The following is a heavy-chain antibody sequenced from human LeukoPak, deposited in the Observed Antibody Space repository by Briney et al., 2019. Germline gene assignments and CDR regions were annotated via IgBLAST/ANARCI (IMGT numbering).Heavy chain of an antibody. CDR2: INQDASVR. CDR1: GFTFRSYW. J-gene: IGHJ3*02. Sequence: GGSLRLSCVASGFTFRSYWMHWVRQAPGKGLEGVSRINQDASVRDYAGSARGRFTITRDNDKNMLYLQMDSLRAEDTAVYYCARAFSDVGDAFDMWGQGTMVTASS. V-gene: IGHV3-74*01. CDR3: ARAFSDVGDAFDM.